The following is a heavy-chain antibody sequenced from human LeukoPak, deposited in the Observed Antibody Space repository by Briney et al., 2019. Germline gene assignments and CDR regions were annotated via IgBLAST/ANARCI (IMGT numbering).Heavy chain of an antibody. CDR2: IYYSGST. D-gene: IGHD6-13*01. CDR3: ARASGGQQRFDY. V-gene: IGHV4-59*12. J-gene: IGHJ4*02. Sequence: SETLSLTCTVSGGSISSYYWSWVRQPPGKGRGWIGYIYYSGSTNYNPSLKSRVTISVDTSKNQFSLKLSSVTAADTAVYYCARASGGQQRFDYWGQGILVTVSS. CDR1: GGSISSYY.